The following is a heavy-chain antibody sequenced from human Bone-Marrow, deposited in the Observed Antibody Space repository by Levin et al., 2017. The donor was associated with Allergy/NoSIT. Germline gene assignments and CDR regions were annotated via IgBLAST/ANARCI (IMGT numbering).Heavy chain of an antibody. V-gene: IGHV3-13*04. CDR2: LDTAGDT. J-gene: IGHJ3*02. CDR3: ARGHRGTFDI. CDR1: GFTFSNYD. Sequence: GESLKISCAASGFTFSNYDMHWVRQATGKGLEWVSALDTAGDTYYPASVKGRFTISREDAKNSLYLHMHSMRGGDTAVYYCARGHRGTFDIWGQGTMVTVSS.